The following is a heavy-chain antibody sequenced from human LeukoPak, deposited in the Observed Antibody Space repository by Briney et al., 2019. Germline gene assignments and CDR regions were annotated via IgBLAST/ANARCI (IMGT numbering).Heavy chain of an antibody. CDR2: ISGNGGSL. J-gene: IGHJ4*02. D-gene: IGHD3-22*01. V-gene: IGHV3-23*01. Sequence: GGSLRLSCAASGFSFSNYAMSWVRQAPGKGLEWVSAISGNGGSLYYADSMKGRFTISRDNSKSELYLQVNSLTAEDTAVYYCAKGDAYDSSGFSPLFDHWGQGTLVTVSS. CDR1: GFSFSNYA. CDR3: AKGDAYDSSGFSPLFDH.